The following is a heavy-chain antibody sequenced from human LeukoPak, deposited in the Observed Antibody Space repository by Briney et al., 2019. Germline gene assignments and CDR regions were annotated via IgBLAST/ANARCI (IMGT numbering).Heavy chain of an antibody. D-gene: IGHD3-10*01. Sequence: GGSLRLSCAASGFTFSSYSMNWVRQAPGKGLEWVSSISSSSSYIYYADSVKGRFTISRDNAKNSLYLQMNSPRAEDTAVYYCARGSVPGSGSRPHAFDIWGQGTMVTVSS. CDR1: GFTFSSYS. CDR2: ISSSSSYI. V-gene: IGHV3-21*01. J-gene: IGHJ3*02. CDR3: ARGSVPGSGSRPHAFDI.